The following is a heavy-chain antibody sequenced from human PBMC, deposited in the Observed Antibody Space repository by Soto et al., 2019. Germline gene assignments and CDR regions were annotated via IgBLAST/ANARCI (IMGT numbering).Heavy chain of an antibody. CDR1: GFTFSSYA. Sequence: GGSLRLSCAASGFTFSSYAMHWVRQAPGKGLEWVAVISYDGSNKYYADSVKGRFTISRDNSKNTLYLQMNSLRAEDTAVYYCARDGYYYDSSGYSYYYYGMDVWGQGTTVTVSS. CDR2: ISYDGSNK. J-gene: IGHJ6*02. V-gene: IGHV3-30-3*01. D-gene: IGHD3-22*01. CDR3: ARDGYYYDSSGYSYYYYGMDV.